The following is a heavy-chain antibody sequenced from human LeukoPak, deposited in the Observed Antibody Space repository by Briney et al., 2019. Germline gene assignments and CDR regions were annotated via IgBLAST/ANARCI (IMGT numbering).Heavy chain of an antibody. CDR2: ISGSGGST. V-gene: IGHV3-23*01. CDR1: GFTFSSYG. J-gene: IGHJ6*03. CDR3: AKDNYYDSSGYPARYYYYMDV. Sequence: GGSLRLSCAASGFTFSSYGMSWVRQAPGKGLEWVSAISGSGGSTYYADSVKGRSTISRDNSKNTLYLQMNSLRAEDTAVYYCAKDNYYDSSGYPARYYYYMDVWGKGTTVTISS. D-gene: IGHD3-22*01.